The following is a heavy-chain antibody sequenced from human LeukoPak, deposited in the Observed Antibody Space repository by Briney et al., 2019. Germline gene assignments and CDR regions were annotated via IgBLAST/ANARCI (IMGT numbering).Heavy chain of an antibody. V-gene: IGHV1-18*01. Sequence: VASVTVSCKASGYTFTSHGISWVRQAPGQGLEWMGWISAYNGNTNYAQKLQGRVTMTTDTSTSTAYMELRSLRSDDTALYYCARLRDGYNEINYFDYWGQGTLVSVSS. CDR1: GYTFTSHG. CDR2: ISAYNGNT. D-gene: IGHD5-24*01. J-gene: IGHJ4*02. CDR3: ARLRDGYNEINYFDY.